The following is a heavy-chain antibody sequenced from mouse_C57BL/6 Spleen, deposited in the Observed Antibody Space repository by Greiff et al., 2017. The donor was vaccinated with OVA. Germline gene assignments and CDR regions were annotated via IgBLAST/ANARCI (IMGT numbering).Heavy chain of an antibody. CDR1: GYTFTDYN. D-gene: IGHD1-1*01. Sequence: SGPELVKPGASVKMSCKASGYTFTDYNMHWVKQSHGKSLEWIGYINPNNGGTSYNQKFKGKATLTVNKSSSTAYMELRSLTSEDSAFYYCARTGTTVVEGDYWGQGTTLTVSS. J-gene: IGHJ2*01. V-gene: IGHV1-22*01. CDR2: INPNNGGT. CDR3: ARTGTTVVEGDY.